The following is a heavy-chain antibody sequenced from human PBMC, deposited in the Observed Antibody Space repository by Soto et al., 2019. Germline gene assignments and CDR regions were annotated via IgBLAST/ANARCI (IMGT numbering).Heavy chain of an antibody. CDR1: GFTFSSYW. J-gene: IGHJ5*02. D-gene: IGHD6-13*01. V-gene: IGHV3-7*01. CDR3: AREPSIAAVGFDP. Sequence: EVQLVESGGGLVQPGGSLRLSCAASGFTFSSYWMSWVRQAPGKGLEWVANIKQDGSEKYYVDSVKGRFTISRDNAKNPLYLQRNSLRAEDEAVYYCAREPSIAAVGFDPWGQGTLVTVSS. CDR2: IKQDGSEK.